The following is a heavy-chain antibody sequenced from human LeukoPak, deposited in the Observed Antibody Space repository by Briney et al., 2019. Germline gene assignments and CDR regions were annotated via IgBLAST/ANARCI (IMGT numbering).Heavy chain of an antibody. D-gene: IGHD6-13*01. CDR1: DGSITSYY. J-gene: IGHJ4*02. CDR3: ARLGITAPGMGYFDF. CDR2: IYYSGST. Sequence: SETLSLTRTVSDGSITSYYWNWIRQPPGKGLEWIGYIYYSGSTNYNPSLKSRVTISVDTSNYQFSLKLSSVTAADTAMYYCARLGITAPGMGYFDFWGQGTLVTFSS. V-gene: IGHV4-59*08.